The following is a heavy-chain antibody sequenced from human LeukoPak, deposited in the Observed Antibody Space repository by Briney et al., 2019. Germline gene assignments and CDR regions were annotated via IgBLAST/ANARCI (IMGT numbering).Heavy chain of an antibody. J-gene: IGHJ3*02. CDR2: ISGSGDTT. D-gene: IGHD7-27*01. CDR1: GFTFSTFA. Sequence: PGGSLRLSCTASGFTFSTFAMGWVRQAPGKGLQWVSGISGSGDTTYYADSVKGRFAISRDNSENTLYLQMNRPRDEDTAVYHCAKDFLGTVPDVFDIWGQGTMVTVSS. V-gene: IGHV3-23*01. CDR3: AKDFLGTVPDVFDI.